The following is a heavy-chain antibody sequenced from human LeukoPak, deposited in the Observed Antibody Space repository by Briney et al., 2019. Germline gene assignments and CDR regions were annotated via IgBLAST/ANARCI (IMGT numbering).Heavy chain of an antibody. Sequence: ASVKVSCKASGGTFSSYAISWVRQAPGQGLEWMGRINPNSGGTNYAQKFQGRVTMTRDTSISTAYMELSRLRSDDTAVYYCARDLGYSYGPWFDPWGQGTLVTVSS. CDR3: ARDLGYSYGPWFDP. CDR1: GGTFSSYA. D-gene: IGHD5-18*01. V-gene: IGHV1-2*06. CDR2: INPNSGGT. J-gene: IGHJ5*02.